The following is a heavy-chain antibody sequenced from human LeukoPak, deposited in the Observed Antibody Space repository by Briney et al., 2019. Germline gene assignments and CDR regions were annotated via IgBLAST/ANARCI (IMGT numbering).Heavy chain of an antibody. V-gene: IGHV3-23*01. CDR2: VTNSGGGT. J-gene: IGHJ2*01. CDR1: GFTFSTHD. Sequence: GGSLRLSCAAPGFTFSTHDMTWVRRAPGKGLEWVSAVTNSGGGTHYADSVKGRFTISRDNSKNMLYLQMNSLRAEDTAVYYCARGFRYFDLWGRGTLVTVSS. CDR3: ARGFRYFDL.